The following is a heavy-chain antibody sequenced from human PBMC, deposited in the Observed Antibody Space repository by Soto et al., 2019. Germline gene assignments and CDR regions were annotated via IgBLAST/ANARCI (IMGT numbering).Heavy chain of an antibody. Sequence: GGSLRLSCAASGFTFSSYAMHWVRQAPGKGLEWVAVISYDGSNKYYADSVKGRFTISRDNSKNTLYLQMNSLRAEDTAVYYCARDLGIVVVPADFDYWGQGTMVTGSS. V-gene: IGHV3-30-3*01. D-gene: IGHD2-2*01. CDR2: ISYDGSNK. CDR1: GFTFSSYA. CDR3: ARDLGIVVVPADFDY. J-gene: IGHJ4*02.